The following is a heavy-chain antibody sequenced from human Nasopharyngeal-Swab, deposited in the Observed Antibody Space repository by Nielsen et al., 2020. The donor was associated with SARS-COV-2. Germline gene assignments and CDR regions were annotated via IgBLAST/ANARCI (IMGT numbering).Heavy chain of an antibody. D-gene: IGHD3-10*01. J-gene: IGHJ6*02. CDR3: ARRLVWFGEAHYYYYGMDV. CDR2: LNSDGTTT. Sequence: LKISCAASGFSFRSYWMHWVRQAPGKGLVWVSCLNSDGTTTRYADSVKGRFTVSRDNAKNTLYLEMNSLRADDTAVYYCARRLVWFGEAHYYYYGMDVWGQGTTVTVSS. CDR1: GFSFRSYW. V-gene: IGHV3-74*01.